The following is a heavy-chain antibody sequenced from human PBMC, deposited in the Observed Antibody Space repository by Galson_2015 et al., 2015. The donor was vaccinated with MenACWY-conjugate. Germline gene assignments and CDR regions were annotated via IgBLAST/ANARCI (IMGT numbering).Heavy chain of an antibody. D-gene: IGHD2-2*01. CDR2: IIPFLGIP. CDR3: ARIGTTDCGSTSCFDY. CDR1: GSIFTNYA. V-gene: IGHV1-69*04. Sequence: CKASGSIFTNYAISWVRQAPGQGLEWVGRIIPFLGIPTYAQKFQGRVTITATKSTTTVYMELSSLTSEDTAVYYCARIGTTDCGSTSCFDYWGQGTLVTVSS. J-gene: IGHJ4*02.